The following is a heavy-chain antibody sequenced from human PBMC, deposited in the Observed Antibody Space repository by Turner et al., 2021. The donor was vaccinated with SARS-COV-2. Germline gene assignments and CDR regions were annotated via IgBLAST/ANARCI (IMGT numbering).Heavy chain of an antibody. D-gene: IGHD2-15*01. V-gene: IGHV4-59*01. CDR3: TRELGYCSDGSCRFEYDY. Sequence: QVQLQESGPVLVKPSAPLSLTCTVSGASISGSYWSWVRQPPGKGLEWIGYIHFRGTTNYNPSLRSRVTISLDTSKSQFSLHLRSVTAADTAVYYCTRELGYCSDGSCRFEYDYWGQGTLVTVSS. J-gene: IGHJ4*02. CDR2: IHFRGTT. CDR1: GASISGSY.